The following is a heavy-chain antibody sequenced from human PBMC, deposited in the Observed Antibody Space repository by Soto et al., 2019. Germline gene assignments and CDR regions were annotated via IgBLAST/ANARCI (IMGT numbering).Heavy chain of an antibody. D-gene: IGHD3-22*01. CDR2: IYYSGST. CDR1: GGSISSGGYY. J-gene: IGHJ4*02. CDR3: AREFRETDTYYDSSGFDY. V-gene: IGHV4-31*03. Sequence: SETLSLTCTVSGGSISSGGYYWSWIRQHPGKGLEWIGYIYYSGSTYYNPSLKSRVTISVDTSKNQFSLKLSSVTAADTAVYYCAREFRETDTYYDSSGFDYWGQGTLVTVSS.